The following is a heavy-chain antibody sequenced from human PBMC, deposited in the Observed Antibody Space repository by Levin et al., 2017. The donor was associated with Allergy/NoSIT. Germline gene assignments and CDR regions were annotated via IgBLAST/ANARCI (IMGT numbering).Heavy chain of an antibody. CDR3: AREGRGVAAAGMGDAFDI. CDR1: GFTFSSYS. J-gene: IGHJ3*02. D-gene: IGHD6-13*01. CDR2: ISSSSSYI. V-gene: IGHV3-21*01. Sequence: PGGSLRLSCAASGFTFSSYSMNWVRQAPGKGLEWVSSISSSSSYIYYADSVKGRFTISRDNAKNSLYLQMNSLRAEDTAVYYCAREGRGVAAAGMGDAFDIWGQGTMVTVSS.